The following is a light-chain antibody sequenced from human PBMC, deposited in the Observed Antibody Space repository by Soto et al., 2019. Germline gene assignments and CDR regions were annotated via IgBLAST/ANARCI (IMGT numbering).Light chain of an antibody. CDR2: GNS. V-gene: IGLV1-40*01. J-gene: IGLJ3*02. CDR1: SSNIGAGYD. CDR3: QSYDSSLSVWV. Sequence: QSVLTQPPSVSGAPGQRVTISCTVSSSNIGAGYDVHWYQQLPGTAPKLIIYGNSNRPSGVPDPFSGSKSGTSASLAITGLQAEDEADYYCQSYDSSLSVWVFGGGTKVTVL.